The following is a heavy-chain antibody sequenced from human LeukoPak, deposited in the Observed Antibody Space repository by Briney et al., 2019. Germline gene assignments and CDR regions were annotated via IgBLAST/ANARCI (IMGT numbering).Heavy chain of an antibody. Sequence: ASVKVSCKASGYTFTSYAMHWVRQAPGQRLEWMGWINAGNGNTKYSQKFQGRVTITRDTSASTAYMELSSLRSEDTAVYYCARDVTTMVRGVIGYFDYWGQGTLVTVSS. D-gene: IGHD3-10*01. CDR2: INAGNGNT. CDR1: GYTFTSYA. CDR3: ARDVTTMVRGVIGYFDY. J-gene: IGHJ4*02. V-gene: IGHV1-3*01.